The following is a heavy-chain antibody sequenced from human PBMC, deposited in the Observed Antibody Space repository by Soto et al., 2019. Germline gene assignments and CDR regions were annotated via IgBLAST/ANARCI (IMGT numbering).Heavy chain of an antibody. CDR3: ARSRHGSGSYTHFYYGLDV. CDR1: GFTFISYA. CDR2: ISFDGSTE. D-gene: IGHD3-10*01. V-gene: IGHV3-30-3*01. J-gene: IGHJ6*02. Sequence: QVQLVESGGGVVQPGRSLRLSCAASGFTFISYAMHWVRQAPGKGLAWVAVISFDGSTEYYADSVKGRFTISRDNSKNTVYLQMNSLRSEDTAVYYGARSRHGSGSYTHFYYGLDVWRQGTTVTVSS.